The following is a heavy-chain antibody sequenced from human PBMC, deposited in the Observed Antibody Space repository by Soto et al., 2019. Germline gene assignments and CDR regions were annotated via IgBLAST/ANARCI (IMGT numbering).Heavy chain of an antibody. J-gene: IGHJ4*02. CDR1: GYMFPIYH. CDR3: ARPHYYGSGSYYAPDY. V-gene: IGHV5-51*01. Sequence: GESLKISCEASGYMFPIYHISWVRQMPGKGLEWMGIIYPGDSDTRYSPSFQGQVTISADKSISTAYLQWSSLKASDTAMYYCARPHYYGSGSYYAPDYWGQGTLVTVSS. D-gene: IGHD3-10*01. CDR2: IYPGDSDT.